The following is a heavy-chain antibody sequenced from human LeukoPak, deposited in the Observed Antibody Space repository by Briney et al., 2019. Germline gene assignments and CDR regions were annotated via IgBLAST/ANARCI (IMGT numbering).Heavy chain of an antibody. J-gene: IGHJ5*02. Sequence: GATVKVSCKASGGTFSSCAISWVRQAPGQGLEWMGRIIPILGIANYAQKFQGRVTITADKSTSTAYMELSSLRSEDTAVYYCARSAVAGIGWFDPWGQGTLVTVSS. V-gene: IGHV1-69*04. CDR1: GGTFSSCA. D-gene: IGHD6-19*01. CDR3: ARSAVAGIGWFDP. CDR2: IIPILGIA.